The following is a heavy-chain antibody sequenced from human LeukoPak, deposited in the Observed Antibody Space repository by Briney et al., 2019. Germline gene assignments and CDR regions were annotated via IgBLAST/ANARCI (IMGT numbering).Heavy chain of an antibody. J-gene: IGHJ4*02. CDR2: INPNSGGT. CDR1: GYTFTGYY. CDR3: AITYYYGSGSYRAAYYFDY. Sequence: ASVKVSCKASGYTFTGYYMHWVRQAPGQGLEWMGWINPNSGGTNYAQKFQGWVTMTRDTSISTAYMELSRLRSDDTAVYYCAITYYYGSGSYRAAYYFDYWGQGTLVTVSS. D-gene: IGHD3-10*01. V-gene: IGHV1-2*04.